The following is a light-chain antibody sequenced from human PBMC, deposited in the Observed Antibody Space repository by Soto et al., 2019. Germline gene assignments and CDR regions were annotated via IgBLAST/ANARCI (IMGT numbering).Light chain of an antibody. V-gene: IGLV2-14*01. CDR2: DVS. Sequence: QSALTQPASVSGSPGQSITISCTGTSSDVGSYNYASWYQQYPGKAPKLMVYDVSDRPSGVSNRFSGSKSGNTASLTISGLQAEDEADYYCTSYTSDSTVVFGGGTKLTVL. J-gene: IGLJ2*01. CDR3: TSYTSDSTVV. CDR1: SSDVGSYNY.